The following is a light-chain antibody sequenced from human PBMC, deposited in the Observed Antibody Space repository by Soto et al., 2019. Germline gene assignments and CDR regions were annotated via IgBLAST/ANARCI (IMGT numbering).Light chain of an antibody. CDR2: DVS. J-gene: IGLJ3*02. CDR3: CSYAGRYTWV. V-gene: IGLV2-11*01. CDR1: SSDVGGYNY. Sequence: QSALTQPHSVSGSPGQSVAISCTGTSSDVGGYNYVSWYQQHPGKAPKLMIYDVSKRPSGVPDRFSGSKSGNTASLTISGLQAEAEADYYCCSYAGRYTWVFGGGTKLTVL.